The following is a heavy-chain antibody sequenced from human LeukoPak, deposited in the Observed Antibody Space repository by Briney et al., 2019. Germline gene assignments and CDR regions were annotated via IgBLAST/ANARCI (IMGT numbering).Heavy chain of an antibody. CDR2: ISGVASDI. CDR3: ARGGAQGMDV. D-gene: IGHD1-26*01. CDR1: GFTFSDYY. Sequence: GGSLRLSCAASGFTFSDYYMTWIRQAPGKGLEGVSYISGVASDIYYGDSVKGRFTISRDNAKKSVYLQMNSLRAEDTAMYYCARGGAQGMDVWGQGTTVTVSS. J-gene: IGHJ6*02. V-gene: IGHV3-11*01.